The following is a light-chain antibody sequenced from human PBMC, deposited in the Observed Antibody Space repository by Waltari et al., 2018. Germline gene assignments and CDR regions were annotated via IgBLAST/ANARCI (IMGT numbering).Light chain of an antibody. CDR2: YVN. V-gene: IGLV2-8*01. Sequence: QSALTQPPSASGSPGQSVTISCTGTSSDIGGYKFVSWFQQHPGKAPKLVIYYVNERPSGVPDRFSGSKSGSTATLTVSGLQAEDEADYYCSSYGGKNNLIFGGGTTLTV. J-gene: IGLJ2*01. CDR3: SSYGGKNNLI. CDR1: SSDIGGYKF.